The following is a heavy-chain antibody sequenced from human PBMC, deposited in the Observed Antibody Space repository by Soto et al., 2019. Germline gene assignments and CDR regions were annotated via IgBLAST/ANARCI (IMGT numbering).Heavy chain of an antibody. J-gene: IGHJ4*02. CDR3: AKDSIPYSSSYDLDH. V-gene: IGHV3-23*01. Sequence: EVQLLESGGGLVQPGGSLRLSCVASGFSFSGFAMSWVRQAPGKGLVWVSSITGPGVSIYYADSVRGRFTISRDNSNNTLYLQMSSLRAEDTARYYCAKDSIPYSSSYDLDHWGRGALVTVSS. CDR1: GFSFSGFA. CDR2: ITGPGVSI. D-gene: IGHD6-6*01.